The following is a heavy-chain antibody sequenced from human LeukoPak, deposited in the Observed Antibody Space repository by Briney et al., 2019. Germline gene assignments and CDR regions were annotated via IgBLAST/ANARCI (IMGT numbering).Heavy chain of an antibody. J-gene: IGHJ6*02. D-gene: IGHD1-20*01. V-gene: IGHV1-18*01. CDR1: GYTFTSYG. CDR3: ARERYHLDYYYGMDV. Sequence: ASVKVSCKASGYTFTSYGISWVRQAPGQGLEWMGWISAYNGNTNYAQKLQGRVTMTTDTSTSTAYMELSSLGSEDTAVYYCARERYHLDYYYGMDVWGQGTTVTVSS. CDR2: ISAYNGNT.